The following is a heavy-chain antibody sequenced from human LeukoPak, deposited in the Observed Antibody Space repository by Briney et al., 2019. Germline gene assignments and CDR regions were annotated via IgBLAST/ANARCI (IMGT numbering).Heavy chain of an antibody. CDR1: GFTFSSYG. J-gene: IGHJ4*02. CDR2: ISYDGSNK. V-gene: IGHV3-30*18. Sequence: GGSLRLSCAASGFTFSSYGMHWVRQAPGKGLEWVAVISYDGSNKYYADSVKGRFTISRDNSKNTLYLQMNSLRPEDTAVYYCAKDQGYSYGYVSYWGQGTLVTVSS. D-gene: IGHD5-18*01. CDR3: AKDQGYSYGYVSY.